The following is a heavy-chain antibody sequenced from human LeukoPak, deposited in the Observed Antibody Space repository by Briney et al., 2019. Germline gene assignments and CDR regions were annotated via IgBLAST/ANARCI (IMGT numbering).Heavy chain of an antibody. Sequence: GTSVKVSCKASGFTSTSSAVQWVRQARGQRLEWIGWIVVGSGNTNYAQKFHERVTITRDMPTSTAYTELSSLRSEDTAVYYCAAVIAVAGTFDCWGQGTLVTVSS. CDR3: AAVIAVAGTFDC. J-gene: IGHJ4*02. V-gene: IGHV1-58*01. CDR1: GFTSTSSA. CDR2: IVVGSGNT. D-gene: IGHD6-19*01.